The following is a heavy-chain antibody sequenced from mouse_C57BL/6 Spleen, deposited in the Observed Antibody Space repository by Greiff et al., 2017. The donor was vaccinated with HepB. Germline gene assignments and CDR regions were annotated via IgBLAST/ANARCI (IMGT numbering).Heavy chain of an antibody. V-gene: IGHV1-55*01. D-gene: IGHD1-1*01. Sequence: QVQLQQSGAELVKPGASVKMSCKASGYTFTSYWITWVKQRPGQGLEWIGDIYPGSGSTNYNEKFKSKATLTVDTSSSTAYMQLSSLTSEDSAVFYCASRGDYGSSFAWFAYWGQGTLVTVSA. CDR3: ASRGDYGSSFAWFAY. CDR1: GYTFTSYW. CDR2: IYPGSGST. J-gene: IGHJ3*01.